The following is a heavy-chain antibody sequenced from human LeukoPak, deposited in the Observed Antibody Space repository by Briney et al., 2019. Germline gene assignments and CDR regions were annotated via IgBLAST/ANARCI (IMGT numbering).Heavy chain of an antibody. J-gene: IGHJ5*02. CDR1: GGSFSGYY. V-gene: IGHV4-34*01. D-gene: IGHD6-13*01. Sequence: SETLSLTCAVYGGSFSGYYWSWIRQPPGKGLEWIGEINHSGSTNYNPSLKSRVTISVDTSKNQLSLKLSSVTAADTAVYYCARGHSSSWYAPGWFDPWGQGTLVTVSS. CDR2: INHSGST. CDR3: ARGHSSSWYAPGWFDP.